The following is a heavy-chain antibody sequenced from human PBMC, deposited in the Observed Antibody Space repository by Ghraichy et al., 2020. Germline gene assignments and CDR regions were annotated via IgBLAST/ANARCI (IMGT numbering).Heavy chain of an antibody. CDR3: ARPGYCSSTSCANWFDP. J-gene: IGHJ5*02. CDR1: GGSFSAYY. V-gene: IGHV4-34*01. Sequence: SQTLSLTCAVYGGSFSAYYWSWIRQPPGKGLEWIGEINHSGSTNYNPSLKSRVTISVDTSKNQFSLKLSSVTAADTAVYYCARPGYCSSTSCANWFDPWGQGTLVTVSS. D-gene: IGHD2-2*01. CDR2: INHSGST.